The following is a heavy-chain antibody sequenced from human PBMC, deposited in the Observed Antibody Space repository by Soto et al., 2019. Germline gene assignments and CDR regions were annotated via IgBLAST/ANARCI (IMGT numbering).Heavy chain of an antibody. CDR3: ARVNSVGANYVMGYFQH. CDR2: IKQDGSEK. CDR1: GFTFSSYW. D-gene: IGHD1-26*01. Sequence: PGGSLRLSCAASGFTFSSYWMSWVRQAPGKGLEWVANIKQDGSEKYYVDSVKGRFTISRDNAKNSLYLQMNSLRAEDTAVYYCARVNSVGANYVMGYFQHWGQGTLVTVSS. J-gene: IGHJ1*01. V-gene: IGHV3-7*03.